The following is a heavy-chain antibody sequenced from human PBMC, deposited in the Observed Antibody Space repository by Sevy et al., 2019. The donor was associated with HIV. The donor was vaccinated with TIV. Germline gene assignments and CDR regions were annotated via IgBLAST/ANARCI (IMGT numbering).Heavy chain of an antibody. CDR2: ISGSGSNT. Sequence: GGSLRLSCAASGFPFSSYAMSWVRQAPGKGLEWVSAISGSGSNTYYADSVKGRFTISRGNSKSTLYLQMNSLRAEDTAVFYCAKFYGSSWSIYYFDYWGQGTLVTVSS. CDR1: GFPFSSYA. D-gene: IGHD6-13*01. J-gene: IGHJ4*02. V-gene: IGHV3-23*01. CDR3: AKFYGSSWSIYYFDY.